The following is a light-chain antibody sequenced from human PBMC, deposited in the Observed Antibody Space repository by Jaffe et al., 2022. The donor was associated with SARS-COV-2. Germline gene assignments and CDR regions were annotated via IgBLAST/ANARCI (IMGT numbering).Light chain of an antibody. V-gene: IGKV4-1*01. J-gene: IGKJ1*01. CDR1: QNLLYSSNNKNY. CDR2: WAS. CDR3: QQYYSTPWT. Sequence: IVMTQSPDSLAVSLGERATINCKSSQNLLYSSNNKNYLAWYQQKPGQPPKLLIYWASTRESGVPDRFSGSGSGTDFTLTISSLQAEDVAVYYCQQYYSTPWTFGQGTKVEIK.